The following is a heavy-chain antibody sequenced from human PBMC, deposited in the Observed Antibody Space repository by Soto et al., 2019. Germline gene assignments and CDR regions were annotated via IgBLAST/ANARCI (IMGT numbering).Heavy chain of an antibody. CDR1: GFTFSSYG. CDR3: ARDANYYDSSGPPY. D-gene: IGHD3-22*01. CDR2: IWYDGSNK. J-gene: IGHJ4*02. Sequence: GSLRLSCAASGFTFSSYGMHWVRQAPGKGLEWVAVIWYDGSNKYYADSVKGRFTISRDNSKNTLYLQMNSLRAEDTAVYYCARDANYYDSSGPPYWGQGTLVTVSS. V-gene: IGHV3-33*01.